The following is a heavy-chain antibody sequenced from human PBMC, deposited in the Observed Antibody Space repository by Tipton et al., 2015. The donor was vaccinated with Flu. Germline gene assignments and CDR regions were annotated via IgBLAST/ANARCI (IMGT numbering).Heavy chain of an antibody. V-gene: IGHV3-48*02. J-gene: IGHJ4*02. CDR3: ASDPSVGSDWVYYVDY. CDR2: ISGSSANI. D-gene: IGHD3-9*01. CDR1: GFSFHRYA. Sequence: GSLRLSCAASGFSFHRYAMNWVRQAPGKGLEWVSYISGSSANIHYADSVRGRFTVSRDNAQKSVYLQMNSLRDEDTAVYYCASDPSVGSDWVYYVDYWGQGALVTVSS.